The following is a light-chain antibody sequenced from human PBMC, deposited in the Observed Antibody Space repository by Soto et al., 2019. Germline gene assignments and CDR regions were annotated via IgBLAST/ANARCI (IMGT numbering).Light chain of an antibody. CDR3: QVSDGSSEHWM. J-gene: IGLJ3*02. V-gene: IGLV3-21*04. Sequence: SYELTQAPSVSVAPGQTARITCGGDNIGGKSVHCYRLRPGQAPLLVIYYDTDRPSGIPERFSGSNSGNTATLTISRVEAGDEADYYCQVSDGSSEHWMFGAGTKLTVL. CDR2: YDT. CDR1: NIGGKS.